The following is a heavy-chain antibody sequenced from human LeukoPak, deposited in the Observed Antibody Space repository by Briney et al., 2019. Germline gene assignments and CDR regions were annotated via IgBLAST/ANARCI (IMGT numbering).Heavy chain of an antibody. V-gene: IGHV3-23*01. Sequence: GGSLRLSCAASGFTFSSYAMRWVRQAPGKGLECVSVIGVSGGRTYYAHSVKGRFTISRDNSKSTLYLQMISLITDDTAVYYWAKEPMCYDILTGNYYYYYYMDVWGKGTTVTVSS. D-gene: IGHD3-9*01. CDR1: GFTFSSYA. CDR2: IGVSGGRT. CDR3: AKEPMCYDILTGNYYYYYYMDV. J-gene: IGHJ6*03.